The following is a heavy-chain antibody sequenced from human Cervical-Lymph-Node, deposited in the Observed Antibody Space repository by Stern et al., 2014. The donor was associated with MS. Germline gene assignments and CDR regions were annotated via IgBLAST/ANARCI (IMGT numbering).Heavy chain of an antibody. CDR3: ARVPGRHCSGGRCYWVADWFDP. J-gene: IGHJ5*02. V-gene: IGHV1-2*02. CDR1: GYTFTGYY. D-gene: IGHD2-15*01. Sequence: QDQLVQSGAEVKKPGASVKVSCKASGYTFTGYYIHWVRQAPGQGLEWMGWINPNSGGTNYAQKFQGRVTMTRDTSISTAYMELSRLRSDDTAVYYCARVPGRHCSGGRCYWVADWFDPWGQGTLVTVSS. CDR2: INPNSGGT.